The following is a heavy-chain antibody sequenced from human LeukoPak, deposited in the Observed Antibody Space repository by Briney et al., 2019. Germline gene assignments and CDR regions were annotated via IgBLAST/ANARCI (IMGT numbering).Heavy chain of an antibody. J-gene: IGHJ3*02. Sequence: GGSLRLSCAASGFTFSSYSMNWVRQAPGKGLEWVSSISSSSSTIYYADSVKGRFTISRDNAKNSLYLQMNSLRDEDTAVYYCARDYYYDSSGYYYDAFDIWGQGTMVTVSS. CDR3: ARDYYYDSSGYYYDAFDI. CDR1: GFTFSSYS. V-gene: IGHV3-48*02. D-gene: IGHD3-22*01. CDR2: ISSSSSTI.